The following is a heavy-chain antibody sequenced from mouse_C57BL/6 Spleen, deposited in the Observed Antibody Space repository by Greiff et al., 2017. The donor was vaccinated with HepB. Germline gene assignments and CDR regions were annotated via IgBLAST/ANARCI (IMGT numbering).Heavy chain of an antibody. Sequence: VQLQQSGPELVKPGASVKISCKASGYTFTDYYMNWVKQSHGKSLEWIGDINPNNGGTSYNQKFKGKATVTVDKSSSTAYMELRSLTSEDSAVYYCARFSGSSPHYYAMDYWGQGTSVTVSS. CDR2: INPNNGGT. CDR1: GYTFTDYY. J-gene: IGHJ4*01. CDR3: ARFSGSSPHYYAMDY. V-gene: IGHV1-26*01. D-gene: IGHD1-1*01.